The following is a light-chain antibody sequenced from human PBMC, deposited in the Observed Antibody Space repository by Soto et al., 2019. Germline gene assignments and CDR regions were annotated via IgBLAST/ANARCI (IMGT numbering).Light chain of an antibody. CDR3: QQYNNWPAWT. CDR2: GAS. Sequence: EIMLTQSPATLSSFPGERATLSCRASQSVSSYLAWYQQKPGQAPRLLIYGASTRATGIPARFSGSGSGTEFTLTISSLQSEDFAVYYCQQYNNWPAWTFGQGTKVDI. J-gene: IGKJ1*01. CDR1: QSVSSY. V-gene: IGKV3-15*01.